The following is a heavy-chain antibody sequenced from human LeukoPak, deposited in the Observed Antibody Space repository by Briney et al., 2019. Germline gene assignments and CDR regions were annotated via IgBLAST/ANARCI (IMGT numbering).Heavy chain of an antibody. V-gene: IGHV3-23*01. CDR3: AKVTGSGSYLADAFDI. J-gene: IGHJ3*02. CDR2: ISGSGDST. Sequence: GGSLRLSCAASGLTFSSYGMNWVRQAPGKGLEWVSSISGSGDSTYHADSVRGRFTVSRDNSKNTLYLQMKSLRAEDTAVYYCAKVTGSGSYLADAFDIWGHGTVVSVSS. CDR1: GLTFSSYG. D-gene: IGHD3-10*01.